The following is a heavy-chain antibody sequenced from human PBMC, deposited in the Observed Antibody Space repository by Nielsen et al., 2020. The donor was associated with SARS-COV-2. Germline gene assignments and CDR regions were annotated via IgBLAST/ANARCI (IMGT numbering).Heavy chain of an antibody. CDR3: ARLWDDGYYFDTGPYDY. CDR1: GFSFSNYS. Sequence: GESLKISCAGSGFSFSNYSMNWVRQAPGKGLEWVSSISGDSYYIFYSDSVKGRFTISRDNAKNTLYLQMNSLRAEDTAVYYCARLWDDGYYFDTGPYDYWGQGTLVTVSS. J-gene: IGHJ4*02. V-gene: IGHV3-21*01. D-gene: IGHD3-22*01. CDR2: ISGDSYYI.